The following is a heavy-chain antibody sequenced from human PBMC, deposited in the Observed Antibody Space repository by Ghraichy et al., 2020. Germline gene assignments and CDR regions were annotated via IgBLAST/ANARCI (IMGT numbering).Heavy chain of an antibody. Sequence: GGSLRLSCEASGFNFNDYYMTWIRQAPGKGLEWVSYISTTGKTIYYADSVKGRFIVSRDNGENSHYLHMNSLRVEDTAVYYCARSDVYDTGGHWVSYGKAVWGHGTTVTVYS. CDR3: ARSDVYDTGGHWVSYGKAV. V-gene: IGHV3-11*01. CDR1: GFNFNDYY. J-gene: IGHJ6*02. CDR2: ISTTGKTI. D-gene: IGHD2-8*02.